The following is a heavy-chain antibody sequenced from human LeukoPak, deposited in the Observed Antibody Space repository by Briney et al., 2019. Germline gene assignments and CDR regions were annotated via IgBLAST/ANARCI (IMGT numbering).Heavy chain of an antibody. CDR2: ISPNSDDT. V-gene: IGHV1-2*02. CDR3: ARGGFDY. J-gene: IGHJ4*02. CDR1: GYTFTGYY. Sequence: ASVKVSCKASGYTFTGYYLHWVRQAPGQGLEWMGWISPNSDDTNYAQKFRGRVNMTRDTSISTAYMELSRLRSDNTAIYYCARGGFDYWGQGTLVTVSS.